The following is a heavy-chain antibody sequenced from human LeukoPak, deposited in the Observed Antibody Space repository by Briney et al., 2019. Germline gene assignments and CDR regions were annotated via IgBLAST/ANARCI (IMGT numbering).Heavy chain of an antibody. Sequence: PSETLSLTCTVSGGSISSYYWSWNRQPPGKGLEWIGYIYYTGSTNHNPSLKSRVTISIDTSKNQFSLKLSSVTAADTAVYYCARVPPWGDYWYFDLWGRGTLVTVSS. CDR2: IYYTGST. D-gene: IGHD3-16*01. CDR3: ARVPPWGDYWYFDL. V-gene: IGHV4-59*13. CDR1: GGSISSYY. J-gene: IGHJ2*01.